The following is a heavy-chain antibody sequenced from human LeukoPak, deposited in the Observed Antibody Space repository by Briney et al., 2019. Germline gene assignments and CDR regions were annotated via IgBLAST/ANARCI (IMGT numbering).Heavy chain of an antibody. V-gene: IGHV3-7*01. CDR3: ARDLSYYDSSGYYYSYFDY. D-gene: IGHD3-22*01. J-gene: IGHJ4*02. CDR1: GFTFSSYW. Sequence: GGSLRLSCAASGFTFSSYWMSWVRQAPGKGLEWVANIKQDGSEKYYVDSVKGRFTISRDNAKNSLYLQMNSLGAEDTAVYYCARDLSYYDSSGYYYSYFDYWGQGTLVTVSS. CDR2: IKQDGSEK.